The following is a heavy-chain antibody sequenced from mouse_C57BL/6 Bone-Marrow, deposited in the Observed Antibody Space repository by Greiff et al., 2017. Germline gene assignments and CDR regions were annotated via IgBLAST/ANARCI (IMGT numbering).Heavy chain of an antibody. CDR1: GYTFTSYG. V-gene: IGHV1-81*01. CDR2: LYPSSGNT. D-gene: IGHD1-1*01. CDR3: ASCIYYNGSSYYYWYFDV. J-gene: IGHJ1*03. Sequence: QVQLQQSGAELARPGASVKLSCKASGYTFTSYGISWVKQRTGQGLDWIAELYPSSGNTYYNEKFKGKVTLTAEKPSSTAYMALRSLTSEDSAVYFCASCIYYNGSSYYYWYFDVWGTGTTVTVSS.